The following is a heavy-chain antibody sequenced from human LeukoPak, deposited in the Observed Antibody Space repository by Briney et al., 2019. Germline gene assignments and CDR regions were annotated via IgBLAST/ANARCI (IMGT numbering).Heavy chain of an antibody. V-gene: IGHV3-49*04. CDR1: GFTFGDYA. CDR2: IRSKAYGGTK. D-gene: IGHD3-16*02. Sequence: GGSLRLSCTASGFTFGDYAMRWVRQAPGKGLEWEGFIRSKAYGGTKEYAASVKGRFTISRDDSKSIAYLQMNSLKTEDTAVYYCTRVPIMITFGGVIVQDYWGQGTLVTVSS. CDR3: TRVPIMITFGGVIVQDY. J-gene: IGHJ4*02.